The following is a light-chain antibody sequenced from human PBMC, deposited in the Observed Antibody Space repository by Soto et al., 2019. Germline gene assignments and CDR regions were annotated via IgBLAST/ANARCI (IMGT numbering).Light chain of an antibody. J-gene: IGLJ1*01. Sequence: QSALTQPASVSGSPGQSITISCTGTSSDVGGYDYVSWYQQHPGKAPKLMIYEVSNRPSGISNRFSGSKSGNTASLTISGLQAEDGAVNHSNSYARGGPLVFGTGTKLTVL. CDR2: EVS. CDR3: NSYARGGPLV. CDR1: SSDVGGYDY. V-gene: IGLV2-14*01.